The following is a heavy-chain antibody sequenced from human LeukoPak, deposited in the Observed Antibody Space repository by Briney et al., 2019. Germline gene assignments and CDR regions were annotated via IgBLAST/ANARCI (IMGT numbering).Heavy chain of an antibody. D-gene: IGHD3-22*01. V-gene: IGHV3-7*01. CDR3: ARDKYGSKRDYYDRNIDY. CDR2: IKQDGSEK. Sequence: PGGSLRLSCAASVFTFSSYWMSWVRQAPGKGLEWVAKIKQDGSEKYYVDSVKGRFTISRDNAKNSLYLQMNSLRAEDTAVYYCARDKYGSKRDYYDRNIDYWGQGSLVTVSS. CDR1: VFTFSSYW. J-gene: IGHJ4*02.